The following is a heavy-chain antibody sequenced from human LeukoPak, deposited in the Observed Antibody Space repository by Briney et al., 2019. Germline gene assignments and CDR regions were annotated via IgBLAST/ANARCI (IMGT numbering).Heavy chain of an antibody. CDR3: ARDGVAARGLVY. D-gene: IGHD6-6*01. CDR1: GCTFISYA. V-gene: IGHV1-69*05. J-gene: IGHJ4*02. Sequence: GASVKVSCKASGCTFISYAISWVRQAPGQGLEWMGGIIPIFGTANYAQKFQGRVTITTDESTSTAYMELSSLRSEDTAVYYCARDGVAARGLVYWGQGTLVTVSS. CDR2: IIPIFGTA.